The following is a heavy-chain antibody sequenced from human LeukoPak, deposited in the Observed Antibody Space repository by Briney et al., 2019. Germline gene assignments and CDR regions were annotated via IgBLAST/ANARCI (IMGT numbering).Heavy chain of an antibody. J-gene: IGHJ4*02. V-gene: IGHV3-20*04. CDR2: INWNGGST. CDR1: GFTFDDYG. Sequence: GGSLRLSCAASGFTFDDYGMSWVRQAPGKGLEWVSGINWNGGSTGYADSVKGRFTISRDNAKNSLYLQMNSLRAEDTALYYCARERSVYYYDSSGYYDYWVQGTLVTVSS. D-gene: IGHD3-22*01. CDR3: ARERSVYYYDSSGYYDY.